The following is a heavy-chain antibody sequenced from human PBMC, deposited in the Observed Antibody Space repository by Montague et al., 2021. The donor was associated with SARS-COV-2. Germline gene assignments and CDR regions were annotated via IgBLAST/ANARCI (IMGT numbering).Heavy chain of an antibody. J-gene: IGHJ4*02. D-gene: IGHD6-6*01. CDR2: VYHSVIT. CDR3: ARGGIAARRHYFDY. Sequence: SETLSLTCAGYGRALSRCNWNWIRQAPVRSLDYIGYVYHSVITTYNPSLKSRVSISVDTSKNQFSLKLRSVTAADTAVYFCARGGIAARRHYFDYWGQGTLVTVSS. CDR1: GRALSRCN. V-gene: IGHV4-34*01.